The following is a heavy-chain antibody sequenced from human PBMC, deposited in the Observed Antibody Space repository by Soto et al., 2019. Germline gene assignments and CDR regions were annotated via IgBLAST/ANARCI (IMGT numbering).Heavy chain of an antibody. CDR1: GYTFTSYG. Sequence: ASVKVSCKASGYTFTSYGISWVRQAPGQGLEWMGWISAYNGNTNYAQKLQGRVTMTTDTSTSTAYMELRSLRSDDTAVYYCARDDSSSWKEYYYYYYGMDVWGQGTTVTVSS. V-gene: IGHV1-18*01. CDR3: ARDDSSSWKEYYYYYYGMDV. CDR2: ISAYNGNT. J-gene: IGHJ6*02. D-gene: IGHD6-6*01.